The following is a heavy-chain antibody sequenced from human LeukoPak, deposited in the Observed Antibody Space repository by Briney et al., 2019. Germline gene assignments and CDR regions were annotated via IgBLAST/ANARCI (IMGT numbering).Heavy chain of an antibody. D-gene: IGHD6-13*01. CDR2: ISYDGSNK. J-gene: IGHJ6*02. V-gene: IGHV3-30-3*01. CDR1: GFTFSSYA. CDR3: ARDWRGSGWYVPNPRGYYYYYYGMDV. Sequence: GRSLRLSCAASGFTFSSYAMHWVRQAPGKGLEWVAVISYDGSNKYYADSVKGRFTISRDNSKNTLYLQMNSLRAEDTAVYYCARDWRGSGWYVPNPRGYYYYYYGMDVWGQGTTVTVSS.